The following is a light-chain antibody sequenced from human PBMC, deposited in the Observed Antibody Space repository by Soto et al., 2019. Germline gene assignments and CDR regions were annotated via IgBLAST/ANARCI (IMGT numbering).Light chain of an antibody. CDR1: QSISTW. CDR3: QQYNSYSTT. Sequence: DIQMTQSPSTLSASVGERVTITCRASQSISTWLAWYQQKPGKAPKLLIYKASGLESGVPSRFSGSGSGTEFTLTISSLQPDDFATYYCQQYNSYSTTFGQGTKVDIK. CDR2: KAS. V-gene: IGKV1-5*03. J-gene: IGKJ1*01.